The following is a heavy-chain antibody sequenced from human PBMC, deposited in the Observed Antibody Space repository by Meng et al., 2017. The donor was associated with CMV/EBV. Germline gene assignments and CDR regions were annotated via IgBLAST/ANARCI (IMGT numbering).Heavy chain of an antibody. D-gene: IGHD3-3*01. CDR3: ARVGSYDFWSGYHYYFDY. Sequence: LSLTCAASGFTFSSYEMNWVRQAPGKGLEWVSYISSSGSTIYYADSVKGRFTISRDNAKNSLYLQMNNLRAEDTAVYYCARVGSYDFWSGYHYYFDYWGQGTLVTVSS. J-gene: IGHJ4*02. CDR2: ISSSGSTI. CDR1: GFTFSSYE. V-gene: IGHV3-48*03.